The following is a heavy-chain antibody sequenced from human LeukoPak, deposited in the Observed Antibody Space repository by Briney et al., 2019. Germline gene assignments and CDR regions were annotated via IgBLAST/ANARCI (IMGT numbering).Heavy chain of an antibody. CDR3: ARDYRLESFDY. Sequence: NASETLSLTCAVYGGSFSGYYWSWIRQPPGKGLEWIGEINHSGSTNYNPSLKSRVTISVDTSKNQFSLKLSSVTAADTAVYYCARDYRLESFDYWGQGTLVTVSS. D-gene: IGHD3-16*02. CDR1: GGSFSGYY. J-gene: IGHJ4*02. V-gene: IGHV4-34*01. CDR2: INHSGST.